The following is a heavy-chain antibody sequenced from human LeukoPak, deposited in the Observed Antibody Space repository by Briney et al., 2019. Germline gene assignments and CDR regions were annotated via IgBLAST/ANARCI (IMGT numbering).Heavy chain of an antibody. CDR2: MSCSGSV. D-gene: IGHD5-12*01. J-gene: IGHJ4*02. CDR1: RGSLSDSIRNYY. Sequence: SEALPLTCTVSRGSLSDSIRNYYWSWLRQPPGKGLEMSGYMSCSGSVNDIPSLRRRVTISVDRSKNQFFLNLSSVSAADTAVYYCARIPLGYSGAYYFDYWGQGTLVTVSP. V-gene: IGHV4-61*01. CDR3: ARIPLGYSGAYYFDY.